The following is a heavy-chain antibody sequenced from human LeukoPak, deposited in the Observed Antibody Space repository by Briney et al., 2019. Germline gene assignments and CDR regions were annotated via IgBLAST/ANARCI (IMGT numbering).Heavy chain of an antibody. CDR3: VKGHSSGNWFDP. J-gene: IGHJ5*02. D-gene: IGHD3-10*01. Sequence: GGSLRLSCAASGFTFSDYYMSWVRQAPGKGLEWVASISTSGDSTYYADSVKGRFTISRDNSKNTLYVQMNSLRVEDTAVYYCVKGHSSGNWFDPWGQGTRVTVSS. V-gene: IGHV3-23*01. CDR1: GFTFSDYY. CDR2: ISTSGDST.